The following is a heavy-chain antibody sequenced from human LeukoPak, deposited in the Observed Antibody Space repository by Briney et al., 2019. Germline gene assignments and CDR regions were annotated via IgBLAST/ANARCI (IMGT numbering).Heavy chain of an antibody. D-gene: IGHD3-3*01. Sequence: PSETLSLTCTVSGGSISSGDYYWSWIRQPPGKGLEWIGYIYYSGSTYYNPSLKSRVTISVDTSKNQFSLQLTSVTAADTAVYYCARAYFETNYYTHFDSWGQGTLVTVSS. V-gene: IGHV4-30-4*01. J-gene: IGHJ4*02. CDR3: ARAYFETNYYTHFDS. CDR1: GGSISSGDYY. CDR2: IYYSGST.